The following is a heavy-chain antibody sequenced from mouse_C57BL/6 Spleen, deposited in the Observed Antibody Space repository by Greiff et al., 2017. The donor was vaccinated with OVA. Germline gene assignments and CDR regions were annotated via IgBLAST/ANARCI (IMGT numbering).Heavy chain of an antibody. J-gene: IGHJ3*01. Sequence: VMLVESGPCLVQPSQSLSITCTVSGFSLTSYGVHWVRQSPGKGLEWLGVIWSGGSTDYNAAFISRLSISKDNSKSQVFFKMNSLQADDTAIYYCARCLYDYAGGFAYWGQGTLVTVSA. CDR3: ARCLYDYAGGFAY. CDR1: GFSLTSYG. V-gene: IGHV2-2*01. D-gene: IGHD2-4*01. CDR2: IWSGGST.